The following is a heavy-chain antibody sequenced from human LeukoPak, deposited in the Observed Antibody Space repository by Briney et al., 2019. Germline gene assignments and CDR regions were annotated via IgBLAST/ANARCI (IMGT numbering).Heavy chain of an antibody. CDR3: ARLGSYDYVWGVFDY. V-gene: IGHV5-51*03. D-gene: IGHD3-16*01. Sequence: KPGESLKISCKGSGYSFTSYWIGWVRQMPGKVLEWMGIIYPGDSDTRYSPSFQGQVTISADKSISTAYLQWSSLKASDTAMYYCARLGSYDYVWGVFDYWGQGTLVTVSS. J-gene: IGHJ4*02. CDR1: GYSFTSYW. CDR2: IYPGDSDT.